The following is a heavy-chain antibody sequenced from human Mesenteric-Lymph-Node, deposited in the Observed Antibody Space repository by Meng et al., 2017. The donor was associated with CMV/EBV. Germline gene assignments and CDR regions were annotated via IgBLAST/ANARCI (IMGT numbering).Heavy chain of an antibody. D-gene: IGHD2-2*01. CDR2: IIPIFGTA. V-gene: IGHV1-69*05. Sequence: SVKVSCKASESTFTDYHVHWVRQAPGQGLEWMGGIIPIFGTANYAQKFQGRVTITTDESTSTAYMELSSLRSEDTAVYYCARVRGGKDIVVVPAARGGYYYYGMDVWGQGTTVTVSS. J-gene: IGHJ6*02. CDR3: ARVRGGKDIVVVPAARGGYYYYGMDV. CDR1: ESTFTDYH.